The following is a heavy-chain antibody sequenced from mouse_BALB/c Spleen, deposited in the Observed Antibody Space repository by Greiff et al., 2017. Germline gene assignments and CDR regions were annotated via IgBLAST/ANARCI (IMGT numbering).Heavy chain of an antibody. V-gene: IGHV1-7*01. CDR3: ARYGRKAMDY. Sequence: QVQLQQSGAELAKPGASVKMSCKASGYTFTSYWMHWVKQRPGQGLEWIGYINPSTGYTEYNQKFKDKATLTADKSSSTAYMQLSSLTSEDSAVYYCARYGRKAMDYWGQGTSVTVSS. CDR2: INPSTGYT. CDR1: GYTFTSYW. D-gene: IGHD1-1*01. J-gene: IGHJ4*01.